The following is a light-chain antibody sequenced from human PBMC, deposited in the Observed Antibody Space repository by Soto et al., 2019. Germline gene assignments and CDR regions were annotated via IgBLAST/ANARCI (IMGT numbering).Light chain of an antibody. CDR1: QSVSSK. V-gene: IGKV3-15*01. Sequence: ETVMTHSPATLSVSPGERATLSCRASQSVSSKLVWYQQKPGQAPRRLIYGASTRATGVPARFSGSGSGTEFTLTISSLQSEDFAVYFCQQYNNWPITFGQGTKLEIK. CDR2: GAS. J-gene: IGKJ2*01. CDR3: QQYNNWPIT.